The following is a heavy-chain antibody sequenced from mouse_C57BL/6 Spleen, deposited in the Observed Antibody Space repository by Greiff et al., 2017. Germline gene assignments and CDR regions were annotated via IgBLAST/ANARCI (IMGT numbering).Heavy chain of an antibody. CDR3: ARNTDYYGSGVFDY. J-gene: IGHJ2*01. V-gene: IGHV2-9-1*01. CDR1: GFSLTSYA. Sequence: VMLVESGPGLVAPSQSLSITCTVSGFSLTSYAISWVRQPPGKGLEWLGVIWTGGGTNYNSALKSRLSISKDNSKSQVFLKMNSLQTDDTARYYCARNTDYYGSGVFDYWGQGTTLTVSS. CDR2: IWTGGGT. D-gene: IGHD1-1*01.